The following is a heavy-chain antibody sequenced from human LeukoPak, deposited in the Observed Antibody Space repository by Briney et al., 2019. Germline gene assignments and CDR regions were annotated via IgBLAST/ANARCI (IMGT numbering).Heavy chain of an antibody. D-gene: IGHD6-19*01. CDR3: ATTENSSGWFAY. CDR2: IYYTGST. J-gene: IGHJ4*02. V-gene: IGHV4-59*08. CDR1: GGSINNYY. Sequence: SETLSLTCTVSGGSINNYYWSWIRQPPGKGLEWIGYIYYTGSTNYNPSLKSRVTISVDTSKNQFSLNLSSVTAADTAVYYCATTENSSGWFAYWGRGTLVTVSS.